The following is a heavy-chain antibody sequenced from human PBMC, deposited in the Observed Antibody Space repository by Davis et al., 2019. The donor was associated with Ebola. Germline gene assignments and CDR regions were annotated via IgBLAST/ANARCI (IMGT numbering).Heavy chain of an antibody. CDR2: ISAYNGNT. D-gene: IGHD3/OR15-3a*01. CDR3: ARSSFLDWLLTDY. J-gene: IGHJ4*02. CDR1: GYTFTSYY. V-gene: IGHV1-18*04. Sequence: ASVKVSCKASGYTFTSYYMHWVRQAPGQGLEWMGWISAYNGNTNYAQKLQGRVTMTRDTSTTTAYMELTSLRSDDTAVYYCARSSFLDWLLTDYWGQGTLVTVSS.